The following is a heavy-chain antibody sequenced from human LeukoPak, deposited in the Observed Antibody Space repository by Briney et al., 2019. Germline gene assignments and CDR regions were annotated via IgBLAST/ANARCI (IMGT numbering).Heavy chain of an antibody. J-gene: IGHJ3*02. CDR1: KFNFNTYG. V-gene: IGHV3-23*01. D-gene: IGHD4-17*01. Sequence: HPGGSLRLSCATSKFNFNTYGMTWVRQAPGKGLEWVSSISGSGGSTQYADSVQGRFTISRDNSKNTLYLQMNSLRAEDTAVYYCAKDPNGDYIGTFDIWGQGTMVTVSS. CDR3: AKDPNGDYIGTFDI. CDR2: ISGSGGST.